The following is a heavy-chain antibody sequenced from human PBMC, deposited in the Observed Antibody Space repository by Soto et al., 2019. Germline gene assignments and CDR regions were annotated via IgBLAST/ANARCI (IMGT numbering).Heavy chain of an antibody. Sequence: ASVKVSCKASCFTFTNFGITWVRQAPGQGREWMGWSSGYNGNTNDAQKLQGRVTMTTDTSTSTAYMELRSLRSDDTAMYYCARKAYYASGRIHLFDSWGQGTLVTVSS. CDR2: SSGYNGNT. V-gene: IGHV1-18*04. D-gene: IGHD3-10*01. CDR1: CFTFTNFG. J-gene: IGHJ4*02. CDR3: ARKAYYASGRIHLFDS.